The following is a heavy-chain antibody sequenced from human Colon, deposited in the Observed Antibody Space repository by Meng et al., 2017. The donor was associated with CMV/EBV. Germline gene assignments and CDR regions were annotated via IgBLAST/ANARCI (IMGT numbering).Heavy chain of an antibody. Sequence: LSLTCAVSGGSITSNNYWSWVRQAPGKGLEWVANIGFDGINKYYADSVKGRFSVSRDNSKNTLDLQIDSLRPEDTAVYYCARDGLWEGKIEGVPGADAWGQGTLVTVSS. CDR2: IGFDGINK. CDR1: GGSITSNN. CDR3: ARDGLWEGKIEGVPGADA. V-gene: IGHV3-33*08. J-gene: IGHJ5*02. D-gene: IGHD1-26*01.